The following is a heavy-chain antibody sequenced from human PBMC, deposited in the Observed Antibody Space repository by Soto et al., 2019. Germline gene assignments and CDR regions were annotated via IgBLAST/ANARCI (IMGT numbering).Heavy chain of an antibody. CDR1: GGTFSSYA. Sequence: QVQLVQSGAEVKKPGSSVKVSCKASGGTFSSYAISWVRQAPGQGLEWMGGTIPIFGTANYAQEFQGRVTITADESTRTADKELSSLRAEDTAVYYWASSITILGVVPPPHSFYYSYYGMDVWSQGTTVTVSS. V-gene: IGHV1-69*01. D-gene: IGHD3-3*01. CDR2: TIPIFGTA. CDR3: ASSITILGVVPPPHSFYYSYYGMDV. J-gene: IGHJ6*02.